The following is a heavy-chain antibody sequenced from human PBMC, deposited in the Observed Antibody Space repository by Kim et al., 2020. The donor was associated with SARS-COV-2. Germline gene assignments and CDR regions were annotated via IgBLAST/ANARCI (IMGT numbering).Heavy chain of an antibody. V-gene: IGHV1-18*04. J-gene: IGHJ4*02. CDR1: GYTFTSYG. D-gene: IGHD2-15*01. CDR2: ISAYNGNT. Sequence: ASVKVSCKASGYTFTSYGISWVRQAPGQGLEWMGWISAYNGNTNYAQKLQGRVTMTTDTSTSTGYMELRCLRSDDTAVYYCARDAPRYCSGGSCATPDYWGQGTLVTVSS. CDR3: ARDAPRYCSGGSCATPDY.